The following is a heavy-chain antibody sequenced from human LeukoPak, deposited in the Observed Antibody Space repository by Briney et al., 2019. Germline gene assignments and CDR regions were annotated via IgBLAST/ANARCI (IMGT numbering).Heavy chain of an antibody. CDR1: GFTFSSYD. Sequence: PGGSLRLSCAASGFTFSSYDMHWVRQATGKGLEWVSAIGTAGDTYYPGSVKGRFTISRANAKDSLYLQMNSLRAGYTAVYYCARDGRWFGELIFWHMDVCGKGTTVTVSS. J-gene: IGHJ6*03. CDR2: IGTAGDT. D-gene: IGHD3-10*01. V-gene: IGHV3-13*01. CDR3: ARDGRWFGELIFWHMDV.